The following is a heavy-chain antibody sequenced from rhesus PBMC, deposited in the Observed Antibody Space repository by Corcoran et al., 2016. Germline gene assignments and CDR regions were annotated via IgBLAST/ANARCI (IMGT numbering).Heavy chain of an antibody. CDR3: ARSVGGLDS. D-gene: IGHD6-37*01. CDR1: GGSFSNYW. V-gene: IGHV4-80*01. CDR2: INGNRGNP. Sequence: QVQLQESGPGLVKPSETLSLTCAVSGGSFSNYWWSWIRQPPGKGLEWIGEINGNRGNPTSSPPLKSRVTISKDASKNQFSLKLSSVTAADTAVYYCARSVGGLDSWGHGVVVTVSS. J-gene: IGHJ6*01.